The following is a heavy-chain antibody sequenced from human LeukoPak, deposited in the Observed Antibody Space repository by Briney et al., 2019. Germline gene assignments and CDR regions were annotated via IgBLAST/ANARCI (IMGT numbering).Heavy chain of an antibody. Sequence: PGGPLRLSCAASGFTFRNYGMRWVRQAPGKGLEGGAFIRYDGNNKNYADFVKGRFTISRDNSKNTLYLQMNSLRAEDTAVYYCAKYYYGSGSQRYFDYWVQGTLVTVPS. CDR1: GFTFRNYG. CDR2: IRYDGNNK. J-gene: IGHJ4*02. V-gene: IGHV3-30*02. D-gene: IGHD3-10*01. CDR3: AKYYYGSGSQRYFDY.